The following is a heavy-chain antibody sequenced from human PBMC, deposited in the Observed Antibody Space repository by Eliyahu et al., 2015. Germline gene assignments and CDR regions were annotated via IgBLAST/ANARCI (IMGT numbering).Heavy chain of an antibody. CDR3: AKKVKY. Sequence: QLLESGGSLVQPGGSLXLSXXASGFTFSRYAXSWXRQTPGKGLEWVASITSNGNDTHYADSVKGRFTISRDISNSTLFLQMNSLRVEDTAVYYCAKKVKYWGQGTPVTVSS. V-gene: IGHV3-23*01. J-gene: IGHJ4*02. CDR1: GFTFSRYA. D-gene: IGHD2/OR15-2a*01. CDR2: ITSNGNDT.